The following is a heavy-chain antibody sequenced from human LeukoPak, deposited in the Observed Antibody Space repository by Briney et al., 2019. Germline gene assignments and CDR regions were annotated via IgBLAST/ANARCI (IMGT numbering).Heavy chain of an antibody. CDR1: GGTFSSYA. CDR3: ARGHPYSSGWFGYFDY. J-gene: IGHJ4*02. V-gene: IGHV1-69*06. Sequence: SVKVSCKASGGTFSSYAISWVRQAPGQGLEWMGGIIPIFGTANYAQKFQGRVTITADKSTSTAYMELSSLRSEDTAVYYCARGHPYSSGWFGYFDYWGQGTLVTVPS. D-gene: IGHD6-19*01. CDR2: IIPIFGTA.